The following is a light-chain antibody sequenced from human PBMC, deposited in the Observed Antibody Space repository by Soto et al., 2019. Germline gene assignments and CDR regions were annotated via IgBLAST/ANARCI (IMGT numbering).Light chain of an antibody. V-gene: IGKV3-11*01. CDR1: ENLYTY. J-gene: IGKJ3*01. Sequence: EIVLTQSPASLSLSPGERATLSCRASENLYTYLAWYQQKPGQAPRLLIYDTSKRATDIPARFSGSGSGTDYTLTISSLEPEDFAVYYCQEHCHWPRRTFGPGTTVD. CDR3: QEHCHWPRRT. CDR2: DTS.